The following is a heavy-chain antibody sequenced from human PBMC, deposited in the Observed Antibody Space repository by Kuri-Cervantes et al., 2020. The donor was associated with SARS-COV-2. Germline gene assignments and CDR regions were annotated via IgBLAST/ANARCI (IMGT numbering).Heavy chain of an antibody. V-gene: IGHV3-43D*03. Sequence: PFDDYAMHWVRQAPGKGLEWVSLISWDGGSTYYADSVKGRFTISRDNSKNSLYLQMNSLRAEDTALYYCAKDMDPSRLADYGMDVWGQGTTVTVSS. CDR2: ISWDGGST. CDR3: AKDMDPSRLADYGMDV. CDR1: PFDDYA. D-gene: IGHD3/OR15-3a*01. J-gene: IGHJ6*02.